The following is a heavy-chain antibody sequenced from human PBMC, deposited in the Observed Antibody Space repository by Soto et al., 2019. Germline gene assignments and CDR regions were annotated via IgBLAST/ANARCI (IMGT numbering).Heavy chain of an antibody. J-gene: IGHJ4*02. D-gene: IGHD3-10*01. CDR3: ARNYGPGYTFDY. CDR1: GGSISSYY. Sequence: QVQLQESGPGLVKPSETLSLTCTVSGGSISSYYWSWIRQPPGKGLEWIGYIYYSGSTNYNPSLNSRVTIPVDTSKNQFSLKLSSVTAADTAVYYCARNYGPGYTFDYWGQGTLVTVSS. V-gene: IGHV4-59*08. CDR2: IYYSGST.